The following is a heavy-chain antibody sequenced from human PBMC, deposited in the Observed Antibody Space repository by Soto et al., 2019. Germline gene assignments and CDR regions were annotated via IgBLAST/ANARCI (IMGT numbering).Heavy chain of an antibody. J-gene: IGHJ4*02. CDR1: GFTVSSNY. CDR2: IYSDGTT. V-gene: IGHV3-53*01. D-gene: IGHD3-16*01. CDR3: ARGPMIFDY. Sequence: GGSLRLSCAASGFTVSSNYMSWVRQAPGKGLGWVSLIYSDGTTNYADSVKGRFTISRDNSNNTLYLQMNSLRAEDTAVYYCARGPMIFDYWGQGTLVTVSS.